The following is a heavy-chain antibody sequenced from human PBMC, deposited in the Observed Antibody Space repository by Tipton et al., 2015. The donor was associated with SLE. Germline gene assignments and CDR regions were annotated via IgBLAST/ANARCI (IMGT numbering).Heavy chain of an antibody. CDR3: ARGNDILTGYIY. D-gene: IGHD3-9*01. CDR2: VYTSGST. CDR1: GGSISSGSYY. Sequence: LRLSCTVSGGSISSGSYYWSWIRQPAGKGLEWIGRVYTSGSTNYNPSPKSRVTISVDTYKNQFSLKLSSVTAADTAVYYCARGNDILTGYIYWGQGTLVTVSS. V-gene: IGHV4-61*02. J-gene: IGHJ4*02.